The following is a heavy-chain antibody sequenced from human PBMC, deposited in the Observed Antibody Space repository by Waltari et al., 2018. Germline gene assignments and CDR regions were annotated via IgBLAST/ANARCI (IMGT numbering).Heavy chain of an antibody. V-gene: IGHV4-59*01. CDR1: GGSISSYY. CDR3: AREFGEDY. D-gene: IGHD3-10*01. CDR2: IYYSGST. Sequence: QVQLQESGPGLVKPLETLSLTCTVSGGSISSYYWSWIRQPPGKGLEWIGYIYYSGSTNYNPSLKSRVTISVDTSKNQFSLKLSSVTAADTAVYYCAREFGEDYWGQGTLVTVSS. J-gene: IGHJ4*02.